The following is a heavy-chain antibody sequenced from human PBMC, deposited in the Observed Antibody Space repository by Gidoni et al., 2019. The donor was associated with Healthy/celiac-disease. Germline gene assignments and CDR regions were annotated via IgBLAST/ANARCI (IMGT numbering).Heavy chain of an antibody. Sequence: QVQLVESGGGVVQPGRSVRLSGAASGFTFSSSAMHWVRQAPGKGLEWVAVISYDGSNKYYADSVKGRFTISRDNSKNTLYLQMNSLRAEDTAVYYCARGARIWFGELWWWFDPWGQGTLVTVSS. CDR3: ARGARIWFGELWWWFDP. CDR2: ISYDGSNK. J-gene: IGHJ5*02. CDR1: GFTFSSSA. V-gene: IGHV3-30-3*01. D-gene: IGHD3-10*01.